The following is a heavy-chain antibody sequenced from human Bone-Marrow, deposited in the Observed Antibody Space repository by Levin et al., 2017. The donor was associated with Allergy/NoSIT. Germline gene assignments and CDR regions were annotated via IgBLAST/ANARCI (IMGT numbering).Heavy chain of an antibody. CDR1: GYTFSYY. D-gene: IGHD3-10*01. J-gene: IGHJ3*02. CDR3: ARDGVISRDFDAYDI. CDR2: ISPNSGNT. V-gene: IGHV1-2*02. Sequence: ASVKVSCKASGYTFSYYLHWVRQAPGQGFEWMGWISPNSGNTNYAQRFQGRVTMTRDTSINTAYMELSSLSSDDTAVYYCARDGVISRDFDAYDIWGQGTVVTVSS.